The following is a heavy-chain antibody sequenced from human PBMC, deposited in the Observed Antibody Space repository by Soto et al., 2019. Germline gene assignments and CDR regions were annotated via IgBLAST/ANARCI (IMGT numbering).Heavy chain of an antibody. CDR1: GFTFSSYS. CDR3: ARGGGGYSYGSTPFDY. V-gene: IGHV3-21*05. D-gene: IGHD5-18*01. J-gene: IGHJ4*02. Sequence: EVQLVESGGGLVQPGGSLRLSCVASGFTFSSYSMDWVRQAPGKGLEWVSFISSSSSYIYYADSVKGRFTISRDNAKNSLYLQMNSLRAEDTAVYYCARGGGGYSYGSTPFDYWGQGTLVTVSS. CDR2: ISSSSSYI.